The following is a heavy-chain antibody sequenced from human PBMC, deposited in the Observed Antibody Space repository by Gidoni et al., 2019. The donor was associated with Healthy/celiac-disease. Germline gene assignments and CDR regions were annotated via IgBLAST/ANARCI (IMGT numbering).Heavy chain of an antibody. D-gene: IGHD4-17*01. CDR3: ATEATVTTSGKYYYYGMDV. J-gene: IGHJ6*02. Sequence: QVQLVQSGAEVKKTGAAVKVSCKVSGYTLTESTMHWVRQAPGKGLEWMGGLDPEDGETISAPKFQGRVTMTEDTSTDTSYMELSSLRSEDTAVYYCATEATVTTSGKYYYYGMDVWGQGTTVTVSS. CDR2: LDPEDGET. CDR1: GYTLTEST. V-gene: IGHV1-24*01.